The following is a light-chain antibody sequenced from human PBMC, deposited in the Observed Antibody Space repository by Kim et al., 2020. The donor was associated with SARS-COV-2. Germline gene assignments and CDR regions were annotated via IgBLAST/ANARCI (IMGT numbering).Light chain of an antibody. Sequence: ALEQTVRITCQGDIPRSYYAPWYQQKPGQAPIVLIYGKNNRPSGIPDRFSGSSSGNTASLTITGTQAGDEADYYCNSRDSNDNVVFGGGTQLTVL. CDR2: GKN. CDR3: NSRDSNDNVV. CDR1: IPRSYY. V-gene: IGLV3-19*01. J-gene: IGLJ2*01.